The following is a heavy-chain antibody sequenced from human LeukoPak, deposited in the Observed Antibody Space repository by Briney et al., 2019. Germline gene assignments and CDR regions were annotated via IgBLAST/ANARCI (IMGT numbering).Heavy chain of an antibody. D-gene: IGHD3-3*01. V-gene: IGHV3-30*18. Sequence: GGSLRLSCAASGFTFSSYGMHWVRQAPGKGLEWVAVISYDGSNKYYAYSVKGRFTISKDNSKNTLYLQMNRLRAEDTDVYYCAKDTPTYYAFWSGYYTFDYWGQGNLVTVSS. CDR1: GFTFSSYG. CDR2: ISYDGSNK. J-gene: IGHJ4*02. CDR3: AKDTPTYYAFWSGYYTFDY.